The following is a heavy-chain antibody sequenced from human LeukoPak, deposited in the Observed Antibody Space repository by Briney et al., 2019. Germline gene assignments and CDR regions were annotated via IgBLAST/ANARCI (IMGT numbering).Heavy chain of an antibody. CDR3: ASGVLLWFGAFDY. CDR1: GFTVNANY. V-gene: IGHV3-66*01. D-gene: IGHD3-10*01. Sequence: PGGSLRLYCTASGFTVNANYMSWVRLAQGKGPGWVSLLHIDGTTYYAESMKVRFTISTDNSRNTLYLHMNSLRVEDTAVYYCASGVLLWFGAFDYWGQGTLVTVSS. CDR2: LHIDGTT. J-gene: IGHJ4*02.